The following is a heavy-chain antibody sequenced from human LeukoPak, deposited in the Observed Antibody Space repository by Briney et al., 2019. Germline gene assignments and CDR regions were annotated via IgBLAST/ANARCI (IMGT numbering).Heavy chain of an antibody. Sequence: GGPLRLSCAASGFTFSSYSMKWLRQAPGKGLEWVSSISSSSSYIYYADSVKGRFTISRDNAKNSLYPQMNSLRAEDTAVYYCARVAAIFGVVITRIDYWGQGTLVTVSS. CDR1: GFTFSSYS. V-gene: IGHV3-21*01. J-gene: IGHJ4*02. CDR3: ARVAAIFGVVITRIDY. D-gene: IGHD3-3*01. CDR2: ISSSSSYI.